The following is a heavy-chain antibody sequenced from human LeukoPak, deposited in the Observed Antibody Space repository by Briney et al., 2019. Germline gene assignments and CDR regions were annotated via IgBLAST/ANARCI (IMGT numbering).Heavy chain of an antibody. CDR1: GFTLRSYS. J-gene: IGHJ2*01. V-gene: IGHV3-48*04. Sequence: PGGSPRLSCAASGFTLRSYSVNWVRQAPGKGLEWGSYISSSRSTIFYEDSVKGRFTISRDNAKNSLYLQMNSLSAEDTAVYYCARDRGALWYFDLWGRGTLVTVSS. CDR3: ARDRGALWYFDL. CDR2: ISSSRSTI. D-gene: IGHD3-10*01.